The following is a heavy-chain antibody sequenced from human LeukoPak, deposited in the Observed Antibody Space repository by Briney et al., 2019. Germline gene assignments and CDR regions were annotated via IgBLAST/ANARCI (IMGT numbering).Heavy chain of an antibody. CDR3: ARHSQWLVLRSPYYFDY. J-gene: IGHJ4*02. V-gene: IGHV4-39*01. Sequence: PSETLSLTCTVSSGSISSSSYYWGWIRQPPGKGLEWIGSTYYSGSTYYNPSLKSRVTISVETSKNQFSLKLSSVTAADTAVYYCARHSQWLVLRSPYYFDYWGQGTLVTVSS. CDR2: TYYSGST. D-gene: IGHD6-19*01. CDR1: SGSISSSSYY.